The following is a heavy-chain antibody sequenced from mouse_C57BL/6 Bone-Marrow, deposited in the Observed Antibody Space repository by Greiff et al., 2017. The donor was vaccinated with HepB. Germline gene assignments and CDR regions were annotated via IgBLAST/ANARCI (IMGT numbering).Heavy chain of an antibody. V-gene: IGHV1-39*01. J-gene: IGHJ2*01. D-gene: IGHD1-1*01. CDR3: AREYYYGSSKDFDY. CDR2: INPNYGTT. CDR1: GYSFTDYN. Sequence: VQLKQSGPELVKPGASVKISCKASGYSFTDYNMYWVKQSNGKSLEWIGVINPNYGTTSYNQKFKGKATLTVDQSSSTAYMQLNSLTSEDSAVYYCAREYYYGSSKDFDYWGQGTTLTVSS.